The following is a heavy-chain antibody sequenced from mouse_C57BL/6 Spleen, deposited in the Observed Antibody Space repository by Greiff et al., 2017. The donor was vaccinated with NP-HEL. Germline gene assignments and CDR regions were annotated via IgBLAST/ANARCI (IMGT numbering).Heavy chain of an antibody. CDR1: GFNITDYY. V-gene: IGHV14-2*01. Sequence: EVQLQESGAELVKPGASVKLSCTASGFNITDYYMHWVKQRTEQGLEWIGRIDPEDGETKYAPKFQGKATITADTSSNTAYLQLSSLKSEDTDVYCCASRGYGSSTDYWGQGTTLTVYS. J-gene: IGHJ2*01. CDR2: IDPEDGET. CDR3: ASRGYGSSTDY. D-gene: IGHD1-1*01.